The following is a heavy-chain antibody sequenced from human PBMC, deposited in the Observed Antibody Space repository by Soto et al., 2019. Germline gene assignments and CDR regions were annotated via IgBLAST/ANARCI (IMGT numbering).Heavy chain of an antibody. CDR3: TRGGFYYYDSSGYYDY. CDR2: IYYSGST. D-gene: IGHD3-22*01. CDR1: VGSISSYY. V-gene: IGHV4-59*12. Sequence: SETLSLTCTVSVGSISSYYWSWIRQPPGKGLEWIGYIYYSGSTNYNPSLKSRVTISVDTSKNQFSLKLTSVTAADTAVYFCTRGGFYYYDSSGYYDYWGQGALVTVSS. J-gene: IGHJ4*02.